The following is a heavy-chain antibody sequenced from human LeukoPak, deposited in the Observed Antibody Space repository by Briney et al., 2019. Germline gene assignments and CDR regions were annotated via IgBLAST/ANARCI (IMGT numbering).Heavy chain of an antibody. V-gene: IGHV4-39*01. Sequence: SETLSLTCTVSGGSINSGTFYWGWIRQPPGKGLEWIGSMYYDGSSYYNPSLKSQVTTSVDTSKNQFSLKLTSVTAADTAVYYCASEQQLVLYYWGQGTLVTVSS. CDR1: GGSINSGTFY. CDR2: MYYDGSS. D-gene: IGHD6-13*01. J-gene: IGHJ4*02. CDR3: ASEQQLVLYY.